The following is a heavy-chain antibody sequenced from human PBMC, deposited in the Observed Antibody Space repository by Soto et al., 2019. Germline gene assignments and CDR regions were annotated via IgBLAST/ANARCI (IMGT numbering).Heavy chain of an antibody. Sequence: VESLTISCTVFGYTFTTFWIVWVLQMPGKGLEWMGRIDPGDTYATYSPAFQGPVTISADKATSTAYLQWSSLKASDTAMYFCARIYCTTTTCDSWFDPWGQGTLVTVSS. CDR1: GYTFTTFW. J-gene: IGHJ5*02. CDR2: IDPGDTYA. CDR3: ARIYCTTTTCDSWFDP. D-gene: IGHD2-2*01. V-gene: IGHV5-10-1*01.